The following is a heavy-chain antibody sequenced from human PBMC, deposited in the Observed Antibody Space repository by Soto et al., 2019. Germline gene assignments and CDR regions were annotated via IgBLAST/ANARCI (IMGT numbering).Heavy chain of an antibody. CDR3: AKDVNYDMLAGYYYY. V-gene: IGHV3-23*01. CDR2: IRGSDGST. J-gene: IGHJ4*02. Sequence: DVQLLESGGGLVQPGGSLRLACAASGFNIGSYGMTWVRQAPGKGLEWVSTIRGSDGSTYHADSVKGRFTISRDISKNTLYLKMNSLRADDTAVYYCAKDVNYDMLAGYYYYWGQGTLVTVSS. CDR1: GFNIGSYG. D-gene: IGHD3-9*01.